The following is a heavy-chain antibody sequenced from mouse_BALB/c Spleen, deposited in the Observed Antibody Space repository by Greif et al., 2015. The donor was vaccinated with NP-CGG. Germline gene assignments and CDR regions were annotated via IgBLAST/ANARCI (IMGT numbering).Heavy chain of an antibody. CDR2: ISSGGSYT. CDR3: TREDDGYYGY. V-gene: IGHV5-6-4*01. CDR1: GFTFSSYT. J-gene: IGHJ2*01. Sequence: EVVLVESGGGLVKPGGSLKLSCAASGFTFSSYTMSWVRQTPEKRLEWVATISSGGSYTYYPDSVKGRFTISRDNAKNTLYLQMSSLKSEDTAMYYCTREDDGYYGYWGQGTTLAVSS. D-gene: IGHD2-3*01.